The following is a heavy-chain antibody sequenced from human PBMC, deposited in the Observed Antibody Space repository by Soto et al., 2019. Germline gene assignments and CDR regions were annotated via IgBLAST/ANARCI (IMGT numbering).Heavy chain of an antibody. CDR2: INSDGSST. D-gene: IGHD6-19*01. CDR1: GFTFSSYW. V-gene: IGHV3-74*01. J-gene: IGHJ6*02. CDR3: ARSYSSGCYGMDV. Sequence: EVQLVDSGGGLVQHGGSLRLSCAASGFTFSSYWMHWVRQAPGKGLVWVSRINSDGSSTSYADSVKGRFTISRDNAKNTLYLQMNSLRAEDTAVSYCARSYSSGCYGMDVWGQGTTVTVSS.